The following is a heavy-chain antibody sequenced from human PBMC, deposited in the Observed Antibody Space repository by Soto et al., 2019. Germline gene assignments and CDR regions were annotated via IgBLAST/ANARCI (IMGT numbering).Heavy chain of an antibody. Sequence: PGGSLRLSCAASGFTFSSYAMSWVRQAPGKGLEWVSAISGSGGSTYYADSVKGRFTISRENSKNTLYLQMNSLRAEDTAVYYCANSTIGGRGYYTGPIWGQGTLVTVSS. CDR3: ANSTIGGRGYYTGPI. V-gene: IGHV3-23*01. CDR2: ISGSGGST. CDR1: GFTFSSYA. J-gene: IGHJ4*02. D-gene: IGHD3-3*01.